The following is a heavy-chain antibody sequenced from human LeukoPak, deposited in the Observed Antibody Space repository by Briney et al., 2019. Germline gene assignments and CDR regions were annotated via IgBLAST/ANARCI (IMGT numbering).Heavy chain of an antibody. CDR1: GGSINNYY. CDR3: ARGGVGRFYSSSWYGSGYFDY. V-gene: IGHV4-59*12. J-gene: IGHJ4*02. Sequence: RTSETLSLTCSVSGGSINNYYLSWIRQPPGKGLEWIGYMYYSGSTNYNPSLKGRVTISVDTSKNQFSLKLSSVTAADTAVYYCARGGVGRFYSSSWYGSGYFDYWGQGTLVTVSS. D-gene: IGHD6-13*01. CDR2: MYYSGST.